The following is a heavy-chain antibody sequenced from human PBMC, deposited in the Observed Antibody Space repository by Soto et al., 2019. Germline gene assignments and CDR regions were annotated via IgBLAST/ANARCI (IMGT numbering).Heavy chain of an antibody. J-gene: IGHJ5*02. CDR3: ARDDYHYAYANGFDP. V-gene: IGHV4-59*01. Sequence: SETLSLTCTVSGGSISSYYWSWIRQPPGKGLEWIGYIYYSGSTNYNPSLKSRVTISVDTSKNQFSLKLSSVTAADTAVYYCARDDYHYAYANGFDPWGQGTLVTVSS. CDR1: GGSISSYY. D-gene: IGHD4-17*01. CDR2: IYYSGST.